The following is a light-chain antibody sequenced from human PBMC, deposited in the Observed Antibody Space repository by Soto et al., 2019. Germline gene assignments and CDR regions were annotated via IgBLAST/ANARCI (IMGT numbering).Light chain of an antibody. J-gene: IGKJ1*01. V-gene: IGKV3-20*01. CDR3: LHYGSSPWS. Sequence: EIVLTQSPGTLSLSRGERATISCGASQRVGGMYLAWVQQKPGQSPRLLMYVASTRATGVPDRFSGSRSATDFSLTIDRPEPEDSAVYYSLHYGSSPWSFGPGTKVEIK. CDR2: VAS. CDR1: QRVGGMY.